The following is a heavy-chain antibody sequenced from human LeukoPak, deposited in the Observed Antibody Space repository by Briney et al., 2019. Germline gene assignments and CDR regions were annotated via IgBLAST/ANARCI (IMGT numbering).Heavy chain of an antibody. CDR2: IIQDGSAQ. D-gene: IGHD2-2*01. V-gene: IGHV3-7*01. Sequence: PGGSLRLSCAASGFTFSSSWMSGGRQAPGKGLEWVANIIQDGSAQYYVDSVKGRFTISQDNTDNSLYLQMNSLRAEYTAVYYCAIDLFSCSSTSCYVYWGRGTLVTVSS. CDR1: GFTFSSSW. CDR3: AIDLFSCSSTSCYVY. J-gene: IGHJ4*02.